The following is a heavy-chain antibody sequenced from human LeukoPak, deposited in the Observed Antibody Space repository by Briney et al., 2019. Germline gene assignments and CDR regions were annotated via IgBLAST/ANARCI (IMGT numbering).Heavy chain of an antibody. CDR3: AKVADSSGWSAGPSARYYYYGMDV. Sequence: GGSLRLSCAASGFSLSGHYMDWVRQAPGKGLEWVGRIRNKAKSYTTEYAASVKDRFLISRDDSKNSVYLQMNNLKTEDTAVYYCAKVADSSGWSAGPSARYYYYGMDVWGQGTTVTVSS. CDR2: IRNKAKSYTT. D-gene: IGHD6-19*01. J-gene: IGHJ6*02. V-gene: IGHV3-72*01. CDR1: GFSLSGHY.